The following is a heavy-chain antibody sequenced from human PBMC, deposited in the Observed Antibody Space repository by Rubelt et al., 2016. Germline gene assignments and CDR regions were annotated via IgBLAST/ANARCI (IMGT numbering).Heavy chain of an antibody. CDR1: GGSISSSSYY. CDR3: ARAIDFWSFGYGMDV. D-gene: IGHD3-3*01. Sequence: QLQLQESGPGLVKPSETLSLTCTVSGGSISSSSYYWGWIRQPPGKGLEWIGSIYYSGSTNYNPSLKGRVTISVDTSRNQFSLKLSAVTAADTAVYYCARAIDFWSFGYGMDVWGQGTTVTVSS. V-gene: IGHV4-39*07. CDR2: IYYSGST. J-gene: IGHJ6*02.